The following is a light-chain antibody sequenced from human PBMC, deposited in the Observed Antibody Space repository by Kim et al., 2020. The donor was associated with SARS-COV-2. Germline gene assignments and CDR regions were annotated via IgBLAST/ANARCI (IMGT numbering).Light chain of an antibody. CDR1: QSVLHSSNNKNY. V-gene: IGKV4-1*01. J-gene: IGKJ1*01. CDR3: QHRGT. CDR2: WAS. Sequence: LGEGATINCKSSQSVLHSSNNKNYLAWYQHKPGQPPKVLIYWASTRESGVPDRFSGSGSGTDFTLTISGLQAEDVAVYYCQHRGTFGQGTKVDIK.